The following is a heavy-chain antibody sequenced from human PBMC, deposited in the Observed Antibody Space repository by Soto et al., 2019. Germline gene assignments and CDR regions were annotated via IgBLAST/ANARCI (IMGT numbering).Heavy chain of an antibody. CDR2: ISYDGSNK. J-gene: IGHJ4*02. V-gene: IGHV3-30*18. Sequence: GGSLRLSCAASGFTFSSYGMHWVRQAPGKGLEWVAVISYDGSNKYYADSVKGRFTISRDNSKNTLYLQMNSLRAEDTAVYYCAKDPVAASLGYFDYWGQGTLVTVSX. CDR3: AKDPVAASLGYFDY. D-gene: IGHD2-15*01. CDR1: GFTFSSYG.